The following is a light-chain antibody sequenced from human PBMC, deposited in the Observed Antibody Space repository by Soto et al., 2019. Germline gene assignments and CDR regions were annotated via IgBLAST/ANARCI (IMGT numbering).Light chain of an antibody. CDR3: QQYGISPMYT. Sequence: EIVLTQSPGTLSLSPGERATLSCRASQSVSNDYLAWYQQKPGQAPRLLVYGASIRATGIPDRFSGSGSGTDFTLTISRLEPEDFAVYYCQQYGISPMYTFGRGTKLESK. V-gene: IGKV3-20*01. J-gene: IGKJ2*01. CDR2: GAS. CDR1: QSVSNDY.